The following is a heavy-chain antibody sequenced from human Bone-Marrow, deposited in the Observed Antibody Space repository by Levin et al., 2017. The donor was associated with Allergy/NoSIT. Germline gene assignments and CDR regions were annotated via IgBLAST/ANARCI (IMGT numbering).Heavy chain of an antibody. CDR3: ARGTPAPLSVLGFGELGYMDV. CDR1: DGSISSGGSF. V-gene: IGHV4-30-4*01. Sequence: SETLSLTCTVSDGSISSGGSFWTWIRQPPGKGLEWIGYIYDSATTQYNPSLKSRLTISIDTSKNQISLKLSSVTAAATAAYYCARGTPAPLSVLGFGELGYMDVWGKGTTVTVSS. D-gene: IGHD3-10*01. CDR2: IYDSATT. J-gene: IGHJ6*03.